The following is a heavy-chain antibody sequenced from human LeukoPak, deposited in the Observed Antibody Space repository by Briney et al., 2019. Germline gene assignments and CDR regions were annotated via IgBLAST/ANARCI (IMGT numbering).Heavy chain of an antibody. Sequence: GASVKVSCKASGYTFTGYYMHWVRQAPGQGLEWMGWINPNSGGTNYAQKFQGRVTMTRDTSISTAYMELSRLRSDDTAVYYCARGREMATIRGAFDYWGQGTLVTVSS. V-gene: IGHV1-2*02. CDR1: GYTFTGYY. CDR3: ARGREMATIRGAFDY. CDR2: INPNSGGT. J-gene: IGHJ4*02. D-gene: IGHD5-24*01.